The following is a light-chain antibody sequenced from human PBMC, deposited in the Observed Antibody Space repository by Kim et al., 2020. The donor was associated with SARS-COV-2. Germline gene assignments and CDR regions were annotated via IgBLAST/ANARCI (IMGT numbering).Light chain of an antibody. CDR1: QSISDW. CDR2: KSY. Sequence: AASVGDRVTITCRTSQSISDWLAWYQQKPGKAPKLLIYKSYCLESGVPSRFSASGSGTDFTLTISNLQPYDSATYYCQQYYTYSAFGPGTKVDIK. CDR3: QQYYTYSA. V-gene: IGKV1-5*03. J-gene: IGKJ3*01.